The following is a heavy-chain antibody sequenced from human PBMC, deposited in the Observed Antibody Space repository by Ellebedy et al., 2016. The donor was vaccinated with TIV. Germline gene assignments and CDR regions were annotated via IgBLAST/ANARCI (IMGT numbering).Heavy chain of an antibody. CDR2: ISYDGSNK. J-gene: IGHJ3*02. Sequence: GESLKISXAASGFTFSSYGMHWVRQAPGKGLEWVAVISYDGSNKYYADSVKGRFTISRDNSKNTLYLQMNSLRAEDTAVYYCAKPRSTSCYGHCVYPYHDAFDIWGQGTMVTVSS. V-gene: IGHV3-30*18. CDR1: GFTFSSYG. CDR3: AKPRSTSCYGHCVYPYHDAFDI. D-gene: IGHD2-2*01.